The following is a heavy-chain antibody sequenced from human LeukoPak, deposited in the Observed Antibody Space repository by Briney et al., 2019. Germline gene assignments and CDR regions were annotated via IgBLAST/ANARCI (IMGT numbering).Heavy chain of an antibody. Sequence: PSETLSLTCTVSGGSISSYYWSWIRQPPGKGLEWIGYIYYSGSTNYNPSLKSRVTISVDTSKNQFSLKLSSVTAADTAVYYCARDSPYPRTIVGATFDYWGQGTLVTVSS. CDR2: IYYSGST. CDR3: ARDSPYPRTIVGATFDY. D-gene: IGHD1-26*01. CDR1: GGSISSYY. J-gene: IGHJ4*02. V-gene: IGHV4-59*12.